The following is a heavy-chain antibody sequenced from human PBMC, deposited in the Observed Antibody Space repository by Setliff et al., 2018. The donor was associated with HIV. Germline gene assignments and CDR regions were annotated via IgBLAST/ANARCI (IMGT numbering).Heavy chain of an antibody. J-gene: IGHJ4*02. CDR1: AGSFSGYY. D-gene: IGHD1-1*01. CDR2: IHHTGRT. Sequence: PSETLSLTCAVYAGSFSGYYWSWIRQPSGKGLEWIGEIHHTGRTNYNPSLKNRVTISIDNFKNQFSLNLSSVTAADTAVYYCAKRLTGPFDNWGQGTLVTVSS. V-gene: IGHV4-34*01. CDR3: AKRLTGPFDN.